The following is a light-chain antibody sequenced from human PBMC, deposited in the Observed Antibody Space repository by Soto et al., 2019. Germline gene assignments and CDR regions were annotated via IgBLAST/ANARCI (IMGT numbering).Light chain of an antibody. Sequence: QLVLTQPPSVSGAPGQRVTVSCAGSSTNIGAGYDVHWYQHLPGTAPKLLIYGNSNRPSGVPDRFSGSKSGTSASLAITGLQPEDEAEYYCQSYDSSQSAVFGTGTKLTVL. CDR1: STNIGAGYD. CDR2: GNS. J-gene: IGLJ1*01. CDR3: QSYDSSQSAV. V-gene: IGLV1-40*01.